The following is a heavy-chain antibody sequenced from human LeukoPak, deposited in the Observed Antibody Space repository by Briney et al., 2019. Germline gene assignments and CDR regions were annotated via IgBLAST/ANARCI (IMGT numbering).Heavy chain of an antibody. Sequence: SETLSLTCAVYGGSFSGYYWSWIRQPPGKGLEWIGEINHSGSTNYNPSLKSRVTISVDTSKNQFSLKLSSVTAADTAVHYCARRRWLQLGRSFDYWGQGTLVTVSS. D-gene: IGHD5-24*01. V-gene: IGHV4-34*01. CDR1: GGSFSGYY. CDR2: INHSGST. CDR3: ARRRWLQLGRSFDY. J-gene: IGHJ4*02.